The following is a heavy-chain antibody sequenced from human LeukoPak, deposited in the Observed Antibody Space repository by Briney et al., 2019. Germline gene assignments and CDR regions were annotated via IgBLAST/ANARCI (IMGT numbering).Heavy chain of an antibody. J-gene: IGHJ4*02. CDR3: AGVVHRGNTMRPSFNSGWFFDY. CDR2: IYHSGST. V-gene: IGHV4-38-2*01. Sequence: SETLSLTCPVSGYSISSGYYWGWIRPPPGKGLERIGSIYHSGSTYYNPSLKSQDNISGDTSKTQFSLKLGSVAAADTGVYDWAGVVHRGNTMRPSFNSGWFFDYWGQGTLVTVSS. D-gene: IGHD6-19*01. CDR1: GYSISSGYY.